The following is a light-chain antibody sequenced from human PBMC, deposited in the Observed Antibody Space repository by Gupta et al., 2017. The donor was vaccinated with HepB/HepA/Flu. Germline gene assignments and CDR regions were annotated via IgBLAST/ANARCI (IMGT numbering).Light chain of an antibody. CDR2: DVS. V-gene: IGLV2-8*01. CDR3: SSYGGSNNVVV. CDR1: SSDVGGYNY. J-gene: IGLJ2*01. Sequence: QSARTQPPSASGSPGQSVTISCTGTSSDVGGYNYVSWYQQHPGKAPKLMIYDVSKRPSGVPDRFSGSKSGNTASLTVSWLQAEDEAGYYCSSYGGSNNVVVFGGGTKLTVL.